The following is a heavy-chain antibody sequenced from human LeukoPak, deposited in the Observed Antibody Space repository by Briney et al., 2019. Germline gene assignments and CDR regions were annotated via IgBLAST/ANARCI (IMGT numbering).Heavy chain of an antibody. CDR3: AKDQALGYSSGWYAFDY. V-gene: IGHV3-23*03. CDR2: IYSGGST. J-gene: IGHJ4*02. Sequence: GGSLRLSCAASGFTFSSYAMSWVRQAPGKGLEWVSVIYSGGSTYYADSVKGRFTISRDNSKNTLYLQMNSLRAEDTAVYYCAKDQALGYSSGWYAFDYRGQGTLVTVSS. CDR1: GFTFSSYA. D-gene: IGHD6-19*01.